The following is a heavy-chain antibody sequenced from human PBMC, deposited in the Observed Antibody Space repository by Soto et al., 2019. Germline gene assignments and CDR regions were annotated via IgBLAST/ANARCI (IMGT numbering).Heavy chain of an antibody. J-gene: IGHJ4*02. Sequence: HPGGSLRLSCAASGFTFSSYAMHWVRQAPGKGLEWVAVISYDGSNKYYADSVKGRFTISRDNSKNTLYLQMNSLRAEDTAVYYCARDLRTYSSSWSGDYWGQGTLVTVSS. V-gene: IGHV3-30-3*01. CDR3: ARDLRTYSSSWSGDY. CDR2: ISYDGSNK. D-gene: IGHD6-13*01. CDR1: GFTFSSYA.